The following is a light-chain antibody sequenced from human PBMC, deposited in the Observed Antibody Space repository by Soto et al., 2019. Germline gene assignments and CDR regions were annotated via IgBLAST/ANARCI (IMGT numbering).Light chain of an antibody. CDR3: QQGHNWPLT. V-gene: IGKV3-15*01. CDR2: SAS. CDR1: QSISTE. Sequence: EIVMTQSPATLSVSPGERATRSCRASQSISTELAWYQQKPGQPPRLLIYSASTRATGVPTRFTGSGYGSELTLTSSRLQSEDFADYYCQQGHNWPLTFDQGNRLDI. J-gene: IGKJ2*01.